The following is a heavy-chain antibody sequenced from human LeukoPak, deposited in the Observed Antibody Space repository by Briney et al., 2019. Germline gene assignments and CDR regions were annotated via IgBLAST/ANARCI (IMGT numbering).Heavy chain of an antibody. CDR3: ARQGSLSYCRGGSCWFDP. Sequence: PSETLSLTCTVSGGSISTSSYYWGWIRQPPGKGLEWIGSIYYSGSTYSNPSLKSRVTISVDTSKNQFSLKLSSVAAADTAVYHCARQGSLSYCRGGSCWFDPWGQGTLVTVSS. CDR1: GGSISTSSYY. J-gene: IGHJ5*02. CDR2: IYYSGST. V-gene: IGHV4-39*01. D-gene: IGHD2-15*01.